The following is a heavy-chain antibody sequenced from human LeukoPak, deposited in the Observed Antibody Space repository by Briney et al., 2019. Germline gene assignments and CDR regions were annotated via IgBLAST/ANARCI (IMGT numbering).Heavy chain of an antibody. CDR2: ISSSGSGGNT. V-gene: IGHV3-23*01. CDR3: ASSTARLVGDLGY. CDR1: GVTLSSYA. J-gene: IGHJ4*02. Sequence: GGSLRLSCAASGVTLSSYAMSWARQAPGKGLEWVSGISSSGSGGNTYYADSVKGRFTISRDSSKNTLYLQMNSLRAEDTAIYYCASSTARLVGDLGYWGQGTLVTVSS. D-gene: IGHD1-26*01.